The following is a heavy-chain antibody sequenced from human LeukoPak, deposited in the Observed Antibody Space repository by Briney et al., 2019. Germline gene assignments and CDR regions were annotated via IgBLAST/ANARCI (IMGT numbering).Heavy chain of an antibody. CDR1: GDTLANYG. Sequence: ASVKVSCKAPGDTLANYGITWVRQAPGQGLEWMGWNSACNGNTNYAQKLQGRVTMTTDTSTSTAYMELRSLRSDDTAVYYCARGGFSTYYDILTGYFRGFDYWGQGTLATVSS. CDR2: NSACNGNT. J-gene: IGHJ4*02. D-gene: IGHD3-9*01. V-gene: IGHV1-18*04. CDR3: ARGGFSTYYDILTGYFRGFDY.